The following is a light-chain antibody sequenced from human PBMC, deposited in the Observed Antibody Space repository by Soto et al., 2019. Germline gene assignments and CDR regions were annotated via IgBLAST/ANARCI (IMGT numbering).Light chain of an antibody. CDR1: RDITDY. J-gene: IGKJ4*01. CDR3: QQYNVYST. CDR2: DVS. V-gene: IGKV1-5*01. Sequence: DTQMTQSPSSLSASVGDRVAITCQASRDITDYLNWYQQKPGKAPKLLIYDVSSLESGVPSRFSGSGSETEFTLTISSLQPDDFATYYCQQYNVYSTFGGGTKVDI.